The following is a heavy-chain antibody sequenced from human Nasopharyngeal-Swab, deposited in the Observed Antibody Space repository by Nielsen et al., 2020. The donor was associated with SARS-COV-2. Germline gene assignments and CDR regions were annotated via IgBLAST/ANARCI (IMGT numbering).Heavy chain of an antibody. CDR3: ARINYYDSSGYYS. D-gene: IGHD3-22*01. CDR1: GGSISSSSYY. CDR2: IYYSGST. Sequence: SETLSLTCTVSGGSISSSSYYWGWIRQPPGKGLEWIGSIYYSGSTYYNPSLKSRVTISVDTSKNQFSLKLSSVTAADTAVYCCARINYYDSSGYYSWGQGTLVTVSS. V-gene: IGHV4-39*01. J-gene: IGHJ4*02.